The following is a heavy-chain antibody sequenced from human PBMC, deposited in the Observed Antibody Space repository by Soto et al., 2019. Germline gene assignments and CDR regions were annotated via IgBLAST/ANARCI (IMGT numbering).Heavy chain of an antibody. D-gene: IGHD3-22*01. CDR3: ATTYYYDSSGYGY. Sequence: GGSLRLSCSASGFTFSSYGMHWVRQAPGKGLEWVAVISYDGSNKYYADSVKGRFTISRDNSKNTLYLQMNSLRAEDTAVYYCATTYYYDSSGYGYWDQGTLVTVSS. J-gene: IGHJ4*02. CDR2: ISYDGSNK. CDR1: GFTFSSYG. V-gene: IGHV3-30*03.